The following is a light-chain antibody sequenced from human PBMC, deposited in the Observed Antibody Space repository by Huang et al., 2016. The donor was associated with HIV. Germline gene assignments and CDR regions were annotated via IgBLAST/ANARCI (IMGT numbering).Light chain of an antibody. J-gene: IGKJ1*01. V-gene: IGKV3-15*01. Sequence: EIVLTQSPATLSVSPGERATLSCTTSQTVRNNMAWYQQKPGQAPRLLVHGASTRATGIPARFSGSRSGTEFTLTITSLQSEDFAVYYCQHHKDWPWTFGQGTRVDIK. CDR2: GAS. CDR1: QTVRNN. CDR3: QHHKDWPWT.